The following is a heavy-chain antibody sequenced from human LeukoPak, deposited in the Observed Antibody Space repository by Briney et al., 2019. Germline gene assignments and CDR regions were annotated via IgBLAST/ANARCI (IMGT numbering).Heavy chain of an antibody. Sequence: PGGSLRLSCAASGFTFSSYSMNWVRQAPGKGLEWVSSISSSSSYIYYADSVKGRFTISRDNAKNSLYLQMNSLRAEDTAVYYCARAGGSYDYYYYGMDVWGQGTTVTVSS. J-gene: IGHJ6*02. V-gene: IGHV3-21*01. CDR1: GFTFSSYS. CDR2: ISSSSSYI. CDR3: ARAGGSYDYYYYGMDV. D-gene: IGHD1-26*01.